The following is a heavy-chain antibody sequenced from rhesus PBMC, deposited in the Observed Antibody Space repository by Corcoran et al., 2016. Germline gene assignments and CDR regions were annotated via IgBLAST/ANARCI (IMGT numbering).Heavy chain of an antibody. CDR2: INGNSGST. Sequence: QVQLQESGPGLVKPSETLSLTFTVSGASISSNWWSWIRQPPGKGLEWVGEINGNSGSTNYNPSLKSRVTISKDASKNQFSLKLSSVTAADTAVYYCARDRRTVGTVTFDNWGQGVLVTVSS. CDR3: ARDRRTVGTVTFDN. J-gene: IGHJ4*01. V-gene: IGHV4-80*01. CDR1: GASISSNW. D-gene: IGHD5-24*01.